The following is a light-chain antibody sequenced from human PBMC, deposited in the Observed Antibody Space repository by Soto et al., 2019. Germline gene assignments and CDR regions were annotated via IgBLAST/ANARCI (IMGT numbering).Light chain of an antibody. J-gene: IGKJ1*01. CDR2: EAS. CDR3: TQYERWPTWT. V-gene: IGKV3-15*01. Sequence: EIVLKHPPTTVSPSALYIVTLSCRSSQSVSSYLAWYQQKPGQAPRLLMYEASNRATGIQARFSGSGSGTDFTLTISSLQSEDFALYHCTQYERWPTWTFGQGTKVEIK. CDR1: QSVSSY.